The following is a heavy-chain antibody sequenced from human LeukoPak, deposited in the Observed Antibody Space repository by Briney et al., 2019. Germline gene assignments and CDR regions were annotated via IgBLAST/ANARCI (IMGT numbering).Heavy chain of an antibody. V-gene: IGHV1-69*05. CDR1: GGTLSTHS. D-gene: IGHD2-2*02. CDR2: ITPIFGRA. Sequence: SVKVSCKASGGTLSTHSISWVRQAPGQGLEWMGWITPIFGRANYAQKFQGRVTITTEASTSTAYMELSSLRSEDTAVYYCARVPCASTVCYTGGFDPWGQGTLVTVSS. J-gene: IGHJ5*02. CDR3: ARVPCASTVCYTGGFDP.